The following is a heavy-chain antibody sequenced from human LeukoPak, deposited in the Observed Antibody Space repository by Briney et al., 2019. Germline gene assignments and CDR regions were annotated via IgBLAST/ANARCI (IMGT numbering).Heavy chain of an antibody. V-gene: IGHV3-23*01. Sequence: GGSLRLSCAASGFTFSSYAMSWVRQAPGKGLKWVSAISGSGGGTYYADSVKGRFTISRDNSKNTLYLQMNSLRAEDTAVYYCAKIAAKNYDFWSDWGQGTLVTVSS. CDR1: GFTFSSYA. J-gene: IGHJ4*02. CDR2: ISGSGGGT. CDR3: AKIAAKNYDFWSD. D-gene: IGHD3-3*01.